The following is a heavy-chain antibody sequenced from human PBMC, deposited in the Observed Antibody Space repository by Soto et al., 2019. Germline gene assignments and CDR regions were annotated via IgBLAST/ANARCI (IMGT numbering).Heavy chain of an antibody. CDR1: GKIFTAQP. V-gene: IGHV1-3*01. D-gene: IGHD6-19*01. Sequence: QVRLVQSGAEVREPGASLKLSCDVSGKIFTAQPIHWVRQAPGQKFEWMGWIVAANGHTKHSQHFQGRVTIIRYTSTNIVYMDLTSLRSEDTGLYFCAAEVADSPYFYSCGQGTLVTVSS. CDR3: AAEVADSPYFYS. CDR2: IVAANGHT. J-gene: IGHJ4*02.